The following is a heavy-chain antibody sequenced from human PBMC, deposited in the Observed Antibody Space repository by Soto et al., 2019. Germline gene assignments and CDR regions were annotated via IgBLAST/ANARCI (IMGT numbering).Heavy chain of an antibody. J-gene: IGHJ4*02. Sequence: PGGSLRLSCAASGFTFSHFEMSWVRRAQGKGLEWISYITSSGGTTYYADSVKGRFTISRDNAKNSLYLQMNSLRAEDMAVYYCAKGHVFVAPQNGRSFDSWGQGSLVTVSS. CDR2: ITSSGGTT. V-gene: IGHV3-48*03. CDR1: GFTFSHFE. CDR3: AKGHVFVAPQNGRSFDS. D-gene: IGHD2-21*01.